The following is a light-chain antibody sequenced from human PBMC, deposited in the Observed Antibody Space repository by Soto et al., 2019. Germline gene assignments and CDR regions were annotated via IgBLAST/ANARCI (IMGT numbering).Light chain of an antibody. J-gene: IGLJ1*01. CDR3: SSYTSSSTGV. Sequence: QSVLTQPASVSGSPGQSITISCTGTSSDVGGYNYVSWYQQHPGKAPKLMIYEVSNRPSGGSNRFSGSKSGNTASLTISGLQAEDEADYYCSSYTSSSTGVFGTGTKATVL. V-gene: IGLV2-14*01. CDR1: SSDVGGYNY. CDR2: EVS.